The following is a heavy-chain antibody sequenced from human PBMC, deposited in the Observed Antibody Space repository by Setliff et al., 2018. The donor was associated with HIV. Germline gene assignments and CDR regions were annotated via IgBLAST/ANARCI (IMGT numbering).Heavy chain of an antibody. CDR2: INHSGST. CDR1: GGSFSGYY. CDR3: ERGASKELDY. Sequence: PSETLSLTCAVYGGSFSGYYWTWIRQPPGKGLEWIGEINHSGSTSYNPSLMSRVTISVDTSKDQFSLKLRPVTAADTAVYHCERGASKELDYWGPGTLVTVSS. D-gene: IGHD1-1*01. V-gene: IGHV4-34*01. J-gene: IGHJ4*02.